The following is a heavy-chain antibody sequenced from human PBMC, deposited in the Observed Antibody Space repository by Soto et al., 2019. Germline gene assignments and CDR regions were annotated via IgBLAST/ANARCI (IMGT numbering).Heavy chain of an antibody. V-gene: IGHV3-43D*04. D-gene: IGHD6-13*01. Sequence: EVQLVESGGVVVQPGGSLRLSCAASGFTFDDYAMHWVRQAPGKGLEWVSLISWDGGSTYYADSVKGRFTISRDNSKNSLYLQMNSLRAEDTALYYCAKDINQAYGSSFTNYYGMDVWGQGSTVTVCS. CDR2: ISWDGGST. CDR1: GFTFDDYA. J-gene: IGHJ6*02. CDR3: AKDINQAYGSSFTNYYGMDV.